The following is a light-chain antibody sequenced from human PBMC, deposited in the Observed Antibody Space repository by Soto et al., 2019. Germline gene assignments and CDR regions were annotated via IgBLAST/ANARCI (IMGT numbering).Light chain of an antibody. CDR3: SSYAGNNNLV. CDR2: VVS. Sequence: QSALTQPPSASGSPGQSVTISCTGTSSDVAGYNYVSWYQQHPGKAPKLMIYVVSKRPSGVPDRFSGSKSGNTASLTVSGLQAEDEADYYCSSYAGNNNLVFGGGTKLTVL. J-gene: IGLJ2*01. CDR1: SSDVAGYNY. V-gene: IGLV2-8*01.